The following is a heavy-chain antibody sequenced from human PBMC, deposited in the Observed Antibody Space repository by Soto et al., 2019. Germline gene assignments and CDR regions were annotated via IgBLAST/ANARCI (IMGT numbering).Heavy chain of an antibody. Sequence: LRLSCAASGFTFSSYDMHWVRQATGKGLEWVSAIGTAGDTYYPGSVKGRFTISRENAKNSLYLQMNSLRAGDTAVYYCAREYYYGSGTRAYGMDVWGQGTTVTVSS. D-gene: IGHD3-10*01. CDR3: AREYYYGSGTRAYGMDV. CDR2: IGTAGDT. CDR1: GFTFSSYD. J-gene: IGHJ6*02. V-gene: IGHV3-13*01.